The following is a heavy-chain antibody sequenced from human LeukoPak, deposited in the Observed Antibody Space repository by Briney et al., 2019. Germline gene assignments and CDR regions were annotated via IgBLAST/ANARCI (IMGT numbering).Heavy chain of an antibody. CDR3: VARGLSSDY. J-gene: IGHJ4*02. CDR1: GFTFSSYS. V-gene: IGHV3-48*02. Sequence: PGGSLRLSCAASGFTFSSYSMSWVRQALGKGLEWVSYISSSSRAFYYADSVKGRFTISRDNAKNSLYLQMNSLRDEDTAVFYCVARGLSSDYWGQGTLVTVSS. CDR2: ISSSSRAF.